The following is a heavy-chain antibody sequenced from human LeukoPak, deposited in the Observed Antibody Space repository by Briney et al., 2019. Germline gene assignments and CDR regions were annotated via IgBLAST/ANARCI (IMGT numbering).Heavy chain of an antibody. CDR2: IDYSGGST. Sequence: GGSLRLSCTASGFTLSSYEMSWIRQAPGKGLEWVSSIDYSGGSTYYADSVKGRFTISRDNSKNTLYLQLNSLRGDDTAVYYCAKRGSGWYEDYYYYMDVWGKGTTVTISS. CDR3: AKRGSGWYEDYYYYMDV. J-gene: IGHJ6*03. D-gene: IGHD6-19*01. CDR1: GFTLSSYE. V-gene: IGHV3-23*01.